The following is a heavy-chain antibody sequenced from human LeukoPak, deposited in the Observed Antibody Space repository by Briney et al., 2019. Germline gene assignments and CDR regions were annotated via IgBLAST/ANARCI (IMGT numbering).Heavy chain of an antibody. CDR3: AKTSNWPYYDFWSGYYTGIPGPYYFDY. J-gene: IGHJ4*02. CDR2: IYHSGST. CDR1: GYSISSGYY. V-gene: IGHV4-38-2*02. Sequence: SETLSLTCTVSGYSISSGYYWGWIRQPPGKGLEWIGSIYHSGSTYYNPSLKSRVTISVDTSKNQFSLKLSSVTAADTAVYYCAKTSNWPYYDFWSGYYTGIPGPYYFDYWGQGTLVTVSS. D-gene: IGHD3-3*01.